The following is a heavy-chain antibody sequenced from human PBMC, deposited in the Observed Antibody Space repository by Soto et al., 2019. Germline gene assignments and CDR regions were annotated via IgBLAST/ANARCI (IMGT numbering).Heavy chain of an antibody. CDR2: IIPIFGTA. D-gene: IGHD3-22*01. CDR3: ASPKSYYSSGYPPIYYYYYGMDV. J-gene: IGHJ6*02. Sequence: QVQLVQSGAEVKKPGSSVKVSCKASGGTFSSYAISWVRQAPGQGLEWMGGIIPIFGTANYAQKFQGRVANTADESTSTAYMELSSLRYEDTAGYYCASPKSYYSSGYPPIYYYYYGMDVWGQGTTVTVSS. CDR1: GGTFSSYA. V-gene: IGHV1-69*01.